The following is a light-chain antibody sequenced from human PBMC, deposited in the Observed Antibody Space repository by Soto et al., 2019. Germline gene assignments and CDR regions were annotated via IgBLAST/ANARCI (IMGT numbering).Light chain of an antibody. CDR1: QTITNY. J-gene: IGKJ1*01. CDR3: QQTYTLPRT. CDR2: TTS. Sequence: DIQVTQYRSSLSASVGDRVTITFRASQTITNYLNWYQQKPGKVPTLLIFTTSTLHSGVPSRFSGSGSGTEFTLTIIGLQPEDFATYYCQQTYTLPRTFAQGTKVDI. V-gene: IGKV1-39*01.